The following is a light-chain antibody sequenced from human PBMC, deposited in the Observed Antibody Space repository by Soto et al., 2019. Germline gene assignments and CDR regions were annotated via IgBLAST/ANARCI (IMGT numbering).Light chain of an antibody. Sequence: QSALTQPRSVSGSPGQSVTISCTRTSSYIGPYDHVAWYQQHPGKAPKLIIFAVSKRPSGVPDRFSGSKSGNTASLTISGLQAEDEADYYCQSFDSSLMVFGGGTKVTVL. CDR3: QSFDSSLMV. V-gene: IGLV2-11*01. J-gene: IGLJ2*01. CDR2: AVS. CDR1: SSYIGPYDH.